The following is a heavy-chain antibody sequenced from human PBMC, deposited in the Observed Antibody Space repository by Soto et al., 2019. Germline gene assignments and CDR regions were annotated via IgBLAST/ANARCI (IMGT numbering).Heavy chain of an antibody. CDR3: AKTDKFHSQSSGWANRFDS. CDR1: GFTFSNYA. CDR2: ITSAGST. D-gene: IGHD6-19*01. J-gene: IGHJ4*02. Sequence: EVQLLESGGDLAQPGGSLRLICAAPGFTFSNYAMTWFRQSPGKGLEWVSTITSAGSTFYGDTVKGRFTISRDNSKSTLYLQMNSLGAEDTAVYYCAKTDKFHSQSSGWANRFDSWCQGTLVTVSS. V-gene: IGHV3-23*01.